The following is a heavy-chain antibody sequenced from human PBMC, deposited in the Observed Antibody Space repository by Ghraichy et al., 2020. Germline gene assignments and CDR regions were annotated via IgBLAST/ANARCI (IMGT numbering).Heavy chain of an antibody. J-gene: IGHJ3*02. D-gene: IGHD5-12*01. CDR1: GGSISSSSYY. V-gene: IGHV4-39*01. CDR2: IYYSGST. Sequence: SETLSLTCTVSGGSISSSSYYWGWIRQPPGKGLEWIGSIYYSGSTYYNPSLKSRVTISVDTSKNQFSLKLSSVTAADTAVYYCARVYSGYDEDAFDIWGQGTMVTVSS. CDR3: ARVYSGYDEDAFDI.